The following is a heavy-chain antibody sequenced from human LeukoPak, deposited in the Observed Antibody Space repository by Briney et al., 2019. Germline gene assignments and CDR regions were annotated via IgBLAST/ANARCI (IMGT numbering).Heavy chain of an antibody. CDR1: GGSFSGYY. CDR3: ARDYSTSYYYYGMDL. J-gene: IGHJ6*02. V-gene: IGHV4-34*01. CDR2: INHSGST. D-gene: IGHD4-11*01. Sequence: PSETLSLTCAVYGGSFSGYYWSWIRQPPGKGLEWIGEINHSGSTNYNPSLKSRVTISVDTSKNQFSLKLSSVTAADTAVYYCARDYSTSYYYYGMDLWGQGTTVTVSS.